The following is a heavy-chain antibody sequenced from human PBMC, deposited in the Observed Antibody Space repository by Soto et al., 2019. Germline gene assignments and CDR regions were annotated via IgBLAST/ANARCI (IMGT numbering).Heavy chain of an antibody. J-gene: IGHJ6*02. CDR2: IIPLFGTT. Sequence: QVQLVQSGAEVKKPGSSVKVSCKASGDTFNTYAINWVRQAPGQGLEWMGEIIPLFGTTHHAQKFQGRVTITADESTRTAYMELSSLRSDDTAVYYCARRTVVPGARLSYYGMDVWGQGTTVTVSS. V-gene: IGHV1-69*01. CDR1: GDTFNTYA. CDR3: ARRTVVPGARLSYYGMDV. D-gene: IGHD2-2*01.